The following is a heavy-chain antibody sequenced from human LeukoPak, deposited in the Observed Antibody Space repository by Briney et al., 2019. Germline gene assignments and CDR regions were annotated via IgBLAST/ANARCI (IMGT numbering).Heavy chain of an antibody. J-gene: IGHJ5*02. CDR2: ISGSGGST. D-gene: IGHD3-3*01. CDR1: GFTFSSYA. V-gene: IGHV3-23*01. CDR3: AKDHRGTIFGVVKYNWFAP. Sequence: GGSLRLSCAASGFTFSSYAMSWVRQAPGKGLEWVSAISGSGGSTYYADSVKGRFTISRDNSKNTLYLQMNSLRAEDTAVYYCAKDHRGTIFGVVKYNWFAPWGQGTLVTVSS.